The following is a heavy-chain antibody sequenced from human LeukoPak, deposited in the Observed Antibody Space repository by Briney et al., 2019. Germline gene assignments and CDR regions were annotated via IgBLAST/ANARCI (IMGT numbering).Heavy chain of an antibody. D-gene: IGHD3-10*01. Sequence: PGGSLRLSCAASGFTFSNFWMSWVRQTPGKGLEWVANIKQDGSEKYYVDSVKGRFTISRDNAKNSLYLEMSSQRAEDTAVFYCARLSAYYYGSYFYYYMDVWGKGPTVTVSS. J-gene: IGHJ6*03. CDR3: ARLSAYYYGSYFYYYMDV. CDR1: GFTFSNFW. CDR2: IKQDGSEK. V-gene: IGHV3-7*01.